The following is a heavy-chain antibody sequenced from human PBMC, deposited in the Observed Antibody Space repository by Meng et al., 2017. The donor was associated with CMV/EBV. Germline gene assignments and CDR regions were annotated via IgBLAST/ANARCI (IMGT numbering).Heavy chain of an antibody. Sequence: SVKVSCKASGGTFSSYAISWVRQAPGQGLEWMGGIIPIFGTANYAQKFQGRVTITTDESTSTAYVELSSLRSEDTALYYCARGVGNIVVVPAATYGMDVWGQGTTVTVSS. CDR3: ARGVGNIVVVPAATYGMDV. CDR1: GGTFSSYA. CDR2: IIPIFGTA. D-gene: IGHD2-2*01. J-gene: IGHJ6*02. V-gene: IGHV1-69*05.